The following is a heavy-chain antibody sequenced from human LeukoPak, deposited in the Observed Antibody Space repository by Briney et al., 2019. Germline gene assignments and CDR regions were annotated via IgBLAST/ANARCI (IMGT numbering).Heavy chain of an antibody. V-gene: IGHV4-39*01. CDR3: ARLSYRSAWYPTMPDY. D-gene: IGHD6-19*01. Sequence: PSETLSLTCIVSGDSISSSSYYWGWIRQPPGRGLEWIGSIYYGGNTYYNPSLKSRVTISVDTSKNQFSLKLSSVAAADTAVYYCARLSYRSAWYPTMPDYWGQGTLVSVSS. CDR2: IYYGGNT. J-gene: IGHJ4*02. CDR1: GDSISSSSYY.